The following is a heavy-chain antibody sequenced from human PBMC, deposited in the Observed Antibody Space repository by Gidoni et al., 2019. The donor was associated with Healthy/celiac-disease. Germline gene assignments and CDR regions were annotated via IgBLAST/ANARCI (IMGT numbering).Heavy chain of an antibody. D-gene: IGHD3-22*01. CDR2: ISSNGGST. Sequence: EVQLVESGGGLVQPGGSLRRACSASGVPFSSYAMHWVRQAPGKGLEYVSAISSNGGSTYYADSVKGRFTISRDNSKNTLYLQMSSLRAEDTAVYYCVKGDDYYDSSGYYYWGQGTLVTVSS. V-gene: IGHV3-64D*06. J-gene: IGHJ4*02. CDR3: VKGDDYYDSSGYYY. CDR1: GVPFSSYA.